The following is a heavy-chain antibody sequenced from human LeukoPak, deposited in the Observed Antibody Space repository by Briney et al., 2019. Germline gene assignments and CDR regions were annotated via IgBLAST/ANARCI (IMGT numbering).Heavy chain of an antibody. CDR1: GYSINNYW. CDR2: IYPADSDI. D-gene: IGHD2-15*01. J-gene: IGHJ5*02. Sequence: GESLKNSCKGSGYSINNYWIGWVRQMPGKGLEWMGIIYPADSDIRYSPSFQGQVTISADKSISTVYLQWSSLKASDTAMYYCARQEYCSGGSCYTWFDPWGQGTLVTVSS. CDR3: ARQEYCSGGSCYTWFDP. V-gene: IGHV5-51*01.